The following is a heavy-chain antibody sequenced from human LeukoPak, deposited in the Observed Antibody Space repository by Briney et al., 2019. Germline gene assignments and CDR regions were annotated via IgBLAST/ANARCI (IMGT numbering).Heavy chain of an antibody. CDR2: IIPIFGTA. D-gene: IGHD2-15*01. J-gene: IGHJ5*02. Sequence: SVKVSCKASGGTFSSYAISWVRQAPGQGLEWMGGIIPIFGTANYAQKFQGRVTITADESTSTAYMELSSLRSEDTAVYYCAREEPPYCSGGSCYSRGWFDLWGQGTLVTVSS. CDR1: GGTFSSYA. CDR3: AREEPPYCSGGSCYSRGWFDL. V-gene: IGHV1-69*13.